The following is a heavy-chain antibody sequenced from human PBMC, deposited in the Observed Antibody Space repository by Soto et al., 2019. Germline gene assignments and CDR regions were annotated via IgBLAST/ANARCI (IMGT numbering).Heavy chain of an antibody. V-gene: IGHV3-53*02. Sequence: EVQLVETGGGLIQPGGSLRLSCAASGFTVSSNYMSWVRQAPGKGLEWVSVIYSGGSTYYADSVKGRFTISRDNSKNTLKLQMNSLRAEDTAVYYCARTERRGSSGWYHGMDVWGQGTTVTVSS. D-gene: IGHD6-19*01. CDR2: IYSGGST. J-gene: IGHJ6*02. CDR1: GFTVSSNY. CDR3: ARTERRGSSGWYHGMDV.